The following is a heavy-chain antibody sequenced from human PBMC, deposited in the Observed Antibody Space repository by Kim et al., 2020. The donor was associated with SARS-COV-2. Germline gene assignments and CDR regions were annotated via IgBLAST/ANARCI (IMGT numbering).Heavy chain of an antibody. Sequence: NAETTTPYADSVKGRFTISRDNSKNTLYLQMTGLRADDTGVYYCTRGPFWGQGTLVTVSS. CDR2: NAETTT. J-gene: IGHJ4*02. V-gene: IGHV3-74*01. CDR3: TRGPF.